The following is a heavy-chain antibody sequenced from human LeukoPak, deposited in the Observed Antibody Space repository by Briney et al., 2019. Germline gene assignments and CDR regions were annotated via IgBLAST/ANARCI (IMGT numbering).Heavy chain of an antibody. J-gene: IGHJ4*02. CDR3: AKAGSSGYSSSWGGY. Sequence: GGSLRLSCAASGFTFSSYEMNWVRQAPGKGLEWVSYISSSGSTIYYADSVKGRFTISRDKSKNTLSLQMNILRAEDTAVYYCAKAGSSGYSSSWGGYWGQGTLVTVSS. CDR1: GFTFSSYE. V-gene: IGHV3-48*03. D-gene: IGHD6-13*01. CDR2: ISSSGSTI.